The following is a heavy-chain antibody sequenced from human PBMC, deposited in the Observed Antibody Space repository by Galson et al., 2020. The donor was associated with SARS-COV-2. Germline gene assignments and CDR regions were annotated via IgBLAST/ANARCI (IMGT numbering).Heavy chain of an antibody. D-gene: IGHD6-13*01. CDR1: GFTFSSYS. Sequence: GESLKISCAASGFTFSSYSMNWVRQAPGKGLEWVSSISSSSSYIYYADSVKGRFTISRDNAKNSLYLQMNSLRAEDTAVYYCASLAAAGQLYYYYGMDVWGQGTTVTVSS. V-gene: IGHV3-21*01. J-gene: IGHJ6*02. CDR3: ASLAAAGQLYYYYGMDV. CDR2: ISSSSSYI.